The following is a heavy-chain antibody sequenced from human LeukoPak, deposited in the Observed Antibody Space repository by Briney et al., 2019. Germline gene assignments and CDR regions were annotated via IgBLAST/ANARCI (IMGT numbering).Heavy chain of an antibody. J-gene: IGHJ5*02. CDR2: INHSGSF. Sequence: SETLSLTCAVYGGPFSGYYWSWIRQAPGKGLEWIGEINHSGSFNYNPSLKSRLLILVDTSKNQFSPKLSSVTAADTAVYYCARVTYCTTTSCHPLGWFDPWGQGTLVTVSS. CDR1: GGPFSGYY. D-gene: IGHD2-8*01. V-gene: IGHV4-34*01. CDR3: ARVTYCTTTSCHPLGWFDP.